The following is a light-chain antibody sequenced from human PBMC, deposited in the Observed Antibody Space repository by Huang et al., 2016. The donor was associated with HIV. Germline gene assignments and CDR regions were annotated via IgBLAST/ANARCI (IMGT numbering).Light chain of an antibody. CDR3: QGYNSAPFT. J-gene: IGKJ3*01. Sequence: DIQMTQSPTSLSASVGDRVTITCRASQGIANYLAWYQQKPGKVPQLLIYASSTLQSGFPSRFSGSGSVTDFTLTISSLQPEDVATYYYQGYNSAPFTFGPGTKVDLK. CDR2: ASS. CDR1: QGIANY. V-gene: IGKV1-27*01.